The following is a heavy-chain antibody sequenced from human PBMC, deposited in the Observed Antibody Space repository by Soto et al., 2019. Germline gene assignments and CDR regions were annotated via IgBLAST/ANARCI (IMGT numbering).Heavy chain of an antibody. J-gene: IGHJ3*02. CDR3: ARELSYYYGSRVGAFDI. Sequence: QVQLVQSGAEVKKPGSSVKVSCKASGGTFSSYAISWVRQAPGQGLEWMGGIIPIFGTANYAQKFQGRVTITADESTSTAYMELSSLRSEDTAVYYCARELSYYYGSRVGAFDIWGQGTMVTVSS. V-gene: IGHV1-69*12. CDR2: IIPIFGTA. CDR1: GGTFSSYA. D-gene: IGHD3-22*01.